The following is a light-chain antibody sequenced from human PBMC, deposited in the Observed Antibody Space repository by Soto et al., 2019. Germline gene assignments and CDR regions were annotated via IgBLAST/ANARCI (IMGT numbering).Light chain of an antibody. Sequence: AIQMTQSPSSLSASVGDRVTITCRASQGIRDDLGWYQQKPGKAPKLLIYAASSLQSGVPSRFSGSGFGADFTLTISSLQPEDSATDYCLQDYNYPRTFGQGTKVEIK. V-gene: IGKV1-6*01. J-gene: IGKJ1*01. CDR2: AAS. CDR3: LQDYNYPRT. CDR1: QGIRDD.